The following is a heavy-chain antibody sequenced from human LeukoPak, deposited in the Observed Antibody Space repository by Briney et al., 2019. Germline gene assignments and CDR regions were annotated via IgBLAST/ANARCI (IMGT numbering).Heavy chain of an antibody. CDR3: ATTRPTWEPSGFDS. CDR1: GYTFTSYG. J-gene: IGHJ4*01. V-gene: IGHV1-18*01. CDR2: ISAYNGDT. Sequence: ASVKVSCKASGYTFTSYGFTWARQAPGQGLEWMGWISAYNGDTNYAQNLQGRVTMTTDTSTTTAYMDLRRLRVDDPAVSYRATTRPTWEPSGFDSWGPGNLVTASS. D-gene: IGHD1-26*01.